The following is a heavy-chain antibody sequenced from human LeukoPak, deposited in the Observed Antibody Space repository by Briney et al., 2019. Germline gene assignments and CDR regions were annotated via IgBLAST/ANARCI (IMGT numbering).Heavy chain of an antibody. J-gene: IGHJ4*02. CDR1: GFTFSSYS. V-gene: IGHV3-21*01. D-gene: IGHD4-17*01. Sequence: GGSLRLSCAASGFTFSSYSMNWVRQAPGKGLEWVSFISISSSYIYYADSVKGRFTVSRDNAKNSLYLQMNSLRAEDTAVYYCAKDHFLSGDHFDYWGQGTLVTVSS. CDR3: AKDHFLSGDHFDY. CDR2: ISISSSYI.